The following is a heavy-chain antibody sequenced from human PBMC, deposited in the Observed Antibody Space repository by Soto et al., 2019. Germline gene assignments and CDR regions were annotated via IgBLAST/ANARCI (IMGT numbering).Heavy chain of an antibody. CDR1: GFTFTRYS. J-gene: IGHJ4*02. CDR2: ISSTTNYI. Sequence: GGSLRLSCAASGFTFTRYSMNWVRQAPGKGLEWVSSISSTTNYIYYADSMKGRFTVSRDNAKNSVYLEMNSLSAEDTAVYYCARESEDLTSNFGYWGQGTLVTVSS. CDR3: ARESEDLTSNFGY. V-gene: IGHV3-21*01.